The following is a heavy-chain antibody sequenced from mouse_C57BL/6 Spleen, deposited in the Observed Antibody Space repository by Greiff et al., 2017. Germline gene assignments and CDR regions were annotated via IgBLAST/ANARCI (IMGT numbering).Heavy chain of an antibody. Sequence: QVQLKQPGAELVKPGASVKLSCKASGYTFTSYWMHWVKQRPGQGLEWIGMIHPNSGSTNYNEKFKSKATLTVDKSSSTAYMQLSSLTSEDSAVYYCAKLGRGLFAYWGQGTLVTVSA. CDR3: AKLGRGLFAY. J-gene: IGHJ3*01. CDR1: GYTFTSYW. CDR2: IHPNSGST. D-gene: IGHD4-1*01. V-gene: IGHV1-64*01.